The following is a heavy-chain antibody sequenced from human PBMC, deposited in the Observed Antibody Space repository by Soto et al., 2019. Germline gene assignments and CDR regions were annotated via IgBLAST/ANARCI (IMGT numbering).Heavy chain of an antibody. Sequence: EVLFMESGGGLVKPGGSLRLSCAASGFTFTTYAMNWVRQAPGKRLEWVSSISSGIDYIYYADSVKGRFTISSDNPKKSLYLQMNTLRAEDTAVYFCAREPEYCHGMDVWGQGATVTVSS. CDR1: GFTFTTYA. CDR2: ISSGIDYI. CDR3: AREPEYCHGMDV. V-gene: IGHV3-21*01. J-gene: IGHJ6*02.